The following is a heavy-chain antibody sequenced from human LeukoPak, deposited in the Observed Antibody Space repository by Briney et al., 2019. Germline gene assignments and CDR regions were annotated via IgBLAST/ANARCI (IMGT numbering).Heavy chain of an antibody. Sequence: SETLSLTCSGSGGSICTYYWGWIRPPPGKGLEWVGYIYTGGSTDYDPSPQRRVTIAVDTSNNHFSLRLSSVTAADAAVYYCARSPRRRYCTLSSCSPYFYMDVRGKGTTVTVSS. CDR3: ARSPRRRYCTLSSCSPYFYMDV. D-gene: IGHD2-2*01. V-gene: IGHV4-4*08. CDR1: GGSICTYY. CDR2: IYTGGST. J-gene: IGHJ6*03.